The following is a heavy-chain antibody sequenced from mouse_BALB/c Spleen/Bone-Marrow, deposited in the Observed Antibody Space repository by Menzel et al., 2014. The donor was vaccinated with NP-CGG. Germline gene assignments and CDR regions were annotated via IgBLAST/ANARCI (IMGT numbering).Heavy chain of an antibody. Sequence: SGGNLVKSGGSLKLSCAASGFTFSSYGMSWVRQTPEKRLEWVATISGGGSYTFYPDSVKGRFTISRDNAKNNLYLQLSSLRSEDTALYYCARHAYYDQTEVSFVYWGQGTLVTVSA. D-gene: IGHD2-4*01. CDR1: GFTFSSYG. CDR2: ISGGGSYT. V-gene: IGHV5-9-2*01. J-gene: IGHJ3*01. CDR3: ARHAYYDQTEVSFVY.